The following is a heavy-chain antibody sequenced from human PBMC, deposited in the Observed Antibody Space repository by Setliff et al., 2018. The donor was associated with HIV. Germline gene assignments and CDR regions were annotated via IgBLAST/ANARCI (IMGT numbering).Heavy chain of an antibody. V-gene: IGHV4-39*01. CDR1: GASIRTGSYY. Sequence: SETLSLTCTVSGASIRTGSYYWGWIRQPPGKGLEWIGTIYYSGTTYYNPSVKSRVTISVDTSKNQFSLNLTSVTATDTAVCYCASRPYSYDYSGRVFDLWGQGTLVTVSS. CDR2: IYYSGTT. D-gene: IGHD3-22*01. J-gene: IGHJ4*02. CDR3: ASRPYSYDYSGRVFDL.